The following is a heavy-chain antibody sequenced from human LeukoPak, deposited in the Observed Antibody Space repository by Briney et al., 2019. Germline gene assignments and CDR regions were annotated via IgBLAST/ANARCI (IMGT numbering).Heavy chain of an antibody. J-gene: IGHJ6*03. CDR3: ARAGIVARGSGNYYYYMDV. Sequence: ASVKVSCKASGYTFTGYYMHWVRQAPGQGLEWMGWINPNSGGTNYAQKFQGRVTMSRDTSISTAYMELSRLRSDDTAVYYCARAGIVARGSGNYYYYMDVWGKGTTVTVSS. CDR2: INPNSGGT. CDR1: GYTFTGYY. D-gene: IGHD5-12*01. V-gene: IGHV1-2*02.